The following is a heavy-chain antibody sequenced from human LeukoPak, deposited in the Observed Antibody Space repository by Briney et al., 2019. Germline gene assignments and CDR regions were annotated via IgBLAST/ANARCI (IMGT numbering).Heavy chain of an antibody. J-gene: IGHJ4*02. V-gene: IGHV3-21*01. D-gene: IGHD3-22*01. CDR3: ARELDDSSGYYFYLGY. Sequence: GGSLRLSCAASGFTFSSYSMNWVRQAPGKGLEWVSSISSSSSYIYYADSAKGRFTISRDNAKNSLYLQMNSLRAEDTAVYYCARELDDSSGYYFYLGYWGQGTLVTVSS. CDR1: GFTFSSYS. CDR2: ISSSSSYI.